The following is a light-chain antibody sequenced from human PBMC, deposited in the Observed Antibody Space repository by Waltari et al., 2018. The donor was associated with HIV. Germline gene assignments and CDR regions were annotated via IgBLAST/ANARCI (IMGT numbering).Light chain of an antibody. V-gene: IGLV1-47*01. CDR1: RSNIGSNY. Sequence: QSVLTQSPSASGTPGQRVTIPCSGSRSNIGSNYVYWDQQPPGTAPKLLLYRNNQRPSGVPDRFSGSKSGTSASLAISGLRSEDEAHYYCATWTDSLSGVVFGGGTKLRVL. CDR3: ATWTDSLSGVV. J-gene: IGLJ2*01. CDR2: RNN.